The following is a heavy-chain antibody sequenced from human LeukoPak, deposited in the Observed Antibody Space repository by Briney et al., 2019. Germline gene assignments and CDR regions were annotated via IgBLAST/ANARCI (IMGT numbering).Heavy chain of an antibody. J-gene: IGHJ4*02. CDR2: INPNSGGT. V-gene: IGHV1-2*02. CDR3: ARGSGYMLSYFDY. Sequence: ASVKVSCKASGYAFTGYYMHWVRQAPGQGLEWMGWINPNSGGTNYAQKFQGRVTMTRDTSISTAYMELSRLRSDDTAVYYCARGSGYMLSYFDYWGQGTLVTVSS. CDR1: GYAFTGYY. D-gene: IGHD2-8*01.